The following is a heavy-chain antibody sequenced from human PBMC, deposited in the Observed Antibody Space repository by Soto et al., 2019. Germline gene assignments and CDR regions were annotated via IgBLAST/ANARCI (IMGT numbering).Heavy chain of an antibody. Sequence: LETLSLTCTVSGGSISSYYWSWIRQPPGKGLEWIGYIYYSGSTNYNPSLKSRVTISVDTSKNQFSLKLSSVTAADTAVYYCARNYGYAFDIWGQGTMVTVSS. CDR2: IYYSGST. CDR1: GGSISSYY. D-gene: IGHD4-17*01. CDR3: ARNYGYAFDI. V-gene: IGHV4-59*08. J-gene: IGHJ3*02.